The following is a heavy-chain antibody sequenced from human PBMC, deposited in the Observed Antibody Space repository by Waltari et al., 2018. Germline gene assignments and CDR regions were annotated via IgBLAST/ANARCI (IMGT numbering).Heavy chain of an antibody. CDR3: AINAAAAALDY. V-gene: IGHV4-34*01. Sequence: QVQLQQWCAGLLKPSETLSLTCAVYCVSFSGYYWSWIRQPPGKGLEWSGEINHSGSTNYNPCLKSRVTRSVDTSKNQCSLKLSSVTAADTAVYYGAINAAAAALDYWGQGTLVTVSS. D-gene: IGHD6-13*01. CDR1: CVSFSGYY. J-gene: IGHJ4*02. CDR2: INHSGST.